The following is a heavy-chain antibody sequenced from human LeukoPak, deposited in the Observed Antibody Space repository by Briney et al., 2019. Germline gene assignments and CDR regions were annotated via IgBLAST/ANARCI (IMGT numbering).Heavy chain of an antibody. V-gene: IGHV1-2*02. CDR1: GYTFTSYY. J-gene: IGHJ4*02. Sequence: ASVKVSCKASGYTFTSYYIHWMRQAPGQGLEWVGWINPNSGGSHYARRFQGRVTMTRDTSISTAYMELSRLRSDDTAVYYCARLEAYCGGDCYPDYWGQGTLVTVSS. CDR2: INPNSGGS. D-gene: IGHD2-21*02. CDR3: ARLEAYCGGDCYPDY.